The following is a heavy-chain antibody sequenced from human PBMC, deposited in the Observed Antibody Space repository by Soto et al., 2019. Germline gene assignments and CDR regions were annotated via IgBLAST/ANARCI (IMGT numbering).Heavy chain of an antibody. V-gene: IGHV4-31*03. CDR3: AASCVGCGGFNYYGMDV. J-gene: IGHJ6*02. Sequence: QVQLQESGPGLVKPSQTLSLTCTVSGGSISSGGYYWSCISQPPGKGLDWIGYVFYSGSTYTNPSLKSRVNISVDTSKNQVSLKLSSVTAADTAVYYCAASCVGCGGFNYYGMDVWGQGTKVTVYS. CDR2: VFYSGST. D-gene: IGHD2-21*01. CDR1: GGSISSGGYY.